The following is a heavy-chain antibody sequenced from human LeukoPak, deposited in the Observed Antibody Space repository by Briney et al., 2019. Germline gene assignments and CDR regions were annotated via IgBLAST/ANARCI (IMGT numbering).Heavy chain of an antibody. D-gene: IGHD5-18*01. CDR3: ARHEDTAMVIGFVDY. Sequence: PSETLSLTCTVSGGSISSSSYYWGWIRQPPGKGLEWIGSIYYSGSTYYNPSLKSRVTISVDTSKNQFSLKLSSVTAADTAVYYCARHEDTAMVIGFVDYWGQGTLVTVSS. CDR1: GGSISSSSYY. J-gene: IGHJ4*02. V-gene: IGHV4-39*01. CDR2: IYYSGST.